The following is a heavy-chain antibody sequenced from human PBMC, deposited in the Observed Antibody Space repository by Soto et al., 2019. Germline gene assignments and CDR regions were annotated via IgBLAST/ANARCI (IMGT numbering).Heavy chain of an antibody. J-gene: IGHJ5*02. CDR1: GFTVISNY. CDR2: IYANGNR. V-gene: IGHV3-53*01. CDR3: TKEELSRDH. Sequence: EVQLVESGGGPIQPGGSLRLSCAASGFTVISNYMSWVRQAPGKGREWVSIIYANGNRYYSDSVKARFTISRDNSKNTLYRQMNSLRAEDTAMYYCTKEELSRDHWGQGTLVTVSS. D-gene: IGHD1-7*01.